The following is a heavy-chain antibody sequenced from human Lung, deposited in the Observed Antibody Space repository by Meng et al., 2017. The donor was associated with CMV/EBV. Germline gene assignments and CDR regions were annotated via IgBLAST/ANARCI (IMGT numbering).Heavy chain of an antibody. CDR3: ARHRQNSNYGSTEV. J-gene: IGHJ4*01. D-gene: IGHD4-11*01. CDR1: GFDFSTYS. V-gene: IGHV3-21*06. CDR2: IISSSSYI. Sequence: GGSXRLXCLVSGFDFSTYSINWFRQATGNGPEWVSSIISSSSYIYYADSVKGRFTVSRNNSNDSLYLQMNSLRAEDTGVYYCARHRQNSNYGSTEVWGQGTXVNGAS.